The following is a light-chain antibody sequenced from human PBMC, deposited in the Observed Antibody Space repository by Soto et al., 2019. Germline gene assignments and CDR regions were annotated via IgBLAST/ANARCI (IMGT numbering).Light chain of an antibody. CDR1: QSVSSY. CDR3: QQYGSSPYT. Sequence: EIVLTQSPATLSLSLGESATLSCRASQSVSSYLAWYQQKPGQAPRLLIYGASSRPGGIPDRFSGSGSGTDFTLTIPRLEPEDFAVYYCQQYGSSPYTFGQGTKVDI. V-gene: IGKV3-20*01. J-gene: IGKJ2*01. CDR2: GAS.